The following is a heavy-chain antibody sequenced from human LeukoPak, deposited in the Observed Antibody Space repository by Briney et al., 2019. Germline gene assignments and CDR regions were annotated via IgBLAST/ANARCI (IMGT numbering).Heavy chain of an antibody. CDR3: ASHYGSGSFYSPFDY. Sequence: SETLSLTCTVSGGSISSYYWSWIRQPPGKGLEWIGYIYYSGSTNYNPSLKSRVTISLDTSKNQFSLKLSSVTAADTAEYYCASHYGSGSFYSPFDYWGQGTLVTVSS. CDR1: GGSISSYY. J-gene: IGHJ4*02. V-gene: IGHV4-59*01. CDR2: IYYSGST. D-gene: IGHD3-10*01.